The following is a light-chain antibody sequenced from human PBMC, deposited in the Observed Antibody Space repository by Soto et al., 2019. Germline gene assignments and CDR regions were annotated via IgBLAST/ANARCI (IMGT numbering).Light chain of an antibody. CDR3: QQYKNWPTWT. CDR1: QSVSSN. V-gene: IGKV3-15*01. CDR2: GAS. Sequence: EIVMTQSPATLSVSPGERATISCRASQSVSSNLAWYQQKPCQAPRLLIYGASTRATGIPARFSGSGSGTKFTLTISSLQSEDFAVYYCQQYKNWPTWTFGQGTKVDIK. J-gene: IGKJ1*01.